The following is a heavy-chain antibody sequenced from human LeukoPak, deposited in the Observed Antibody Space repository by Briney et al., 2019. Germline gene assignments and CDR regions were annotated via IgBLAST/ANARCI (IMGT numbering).Heavy chain of an antibody. D-gene: IGHD2-2*01. CDR1: GGSISSSSYY. V-gene: IGHV4-39*07. Sequence: SETLSLTCTVSGGSISSSSYYWGWIRQPPGKGLEWIGSIYYSGSTYYNPSLKSRVAISVDTSKNQFSLKLSSVTAADTAVYYCARGPVGYCSSTSCYDPYYWGQGTLVTVSS. CDR3: ARGPVGYCSSTSCYDPYY. J-gene: IGHJ4*02. CDR2: IYYSGST.